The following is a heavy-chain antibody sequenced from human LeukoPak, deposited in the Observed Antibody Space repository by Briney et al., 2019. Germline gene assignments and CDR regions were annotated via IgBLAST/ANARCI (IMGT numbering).Heavy chain of an antibody. CDR1: GFTFSSYW. CDR2: LISDGSSA. V-gene: IGHV3-74*01. J-gene: IGHJ6*02. CDR3: VRDSRYCPDV. D-gene: IGHD2-8*02. Sequence: GGSLRLSCTASGFTFSSYWMHWVRQAPGKGLVWVSRLISDGSSASYADSVKGRFTISRDNTKNILYLQMNSLRAEDTAVYYCVRDSRYCPDVWGQGTTVTVSS.